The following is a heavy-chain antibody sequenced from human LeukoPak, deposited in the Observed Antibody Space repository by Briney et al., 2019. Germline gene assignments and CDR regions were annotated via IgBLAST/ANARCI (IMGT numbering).Heavy chain of an antibody. Sequence: PGGSLRLSCAASGFTFSSFAMSWVRQAPGKGLEWVSTISDSGDSTYYADSVRGRFTISRDNSKATLYVQMNSLRAEDAAVYYFENPLFVVRRAYFDYGGRGTLVTVSS. CDR1: GFTFSSFA. CDR3: ENPLFVVRRAYFDY. V-gene: IGHV3-23*01. D-gene: IGHD3-3*01. J-gene: IGHJ4*02. CDR2: ISDSGDST.